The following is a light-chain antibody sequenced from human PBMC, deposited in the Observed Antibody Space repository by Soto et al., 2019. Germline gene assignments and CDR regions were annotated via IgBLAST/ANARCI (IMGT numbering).Light chain of an antibody. CDR1: EDITQN. J-gene: IGKJ4*01. CDR2: DAS. CDR3: QQSVSLPLS. V-gene: IGKV1-33*01. Sequence: DIQMTQSPSSLSASIGDRITITCQASEDITQNLHWYHHKSERAPKRLIYDASNLNTGVPTRFSGSGFGTHFILNITSLQPDDVGTYYCQQSVSLPLSFGGGTRVEIK.